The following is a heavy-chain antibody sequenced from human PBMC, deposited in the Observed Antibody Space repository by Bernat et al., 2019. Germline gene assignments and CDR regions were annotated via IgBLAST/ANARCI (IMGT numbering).Heavy chain of an antibody. V-gene: IGHV3-23*01. CDR1: GFTFSSYA. Sequence: EVQLLESGGGLVQPGGSLRLSCAASGFTFSSYAMSWVRQAPGKGREWVSAISGSGGSTYYADSVKGRFTISRDNSKNTLYLQMNSLRAEDTAVYYCAKFDGCTGGVCYTGYYYYYMDVWGKGTTVTVSS. CDR2: ISGSGGST. J-gene: IGHJ6*03. CDR3: AKFDGCTGGVCYTGYYYYYMDV. D-gene: IGHD2-8*02.